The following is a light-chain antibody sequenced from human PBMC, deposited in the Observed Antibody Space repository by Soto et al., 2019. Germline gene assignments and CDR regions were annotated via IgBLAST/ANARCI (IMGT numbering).Light chain of an antibody. CDR3: CSYAGSYSYV. V-gene: IGLV2-11*01. Sequence: QSALTQPRSVSGSPGQSVTISCTGTSSDVGGCNYVSWYQQHPGKAPKLMIFDVANRPSGVPDRFSGSKSGNTASLTISGLQAEDEADYYCCSYAGSYSYVFGTGTKLTVL. CDR1: SSDVGGCNY. J-gene: IGLJ1*01. CDR2: DVA.